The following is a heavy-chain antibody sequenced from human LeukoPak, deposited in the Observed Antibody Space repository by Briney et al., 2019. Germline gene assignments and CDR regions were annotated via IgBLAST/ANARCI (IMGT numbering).Heavy chain of an antibody. CDR2: IYYSGST. J-gene: IGHJ4*02. CDR3: ARAGVATIPGDY. D-gene: IGHD5-12*01. CDR1: GGSISSYY. Sequence: SETLSLTCTVSGGSISSYYWSWIRQPPGKGLEWIGYIYYSGSTNYNPSLKSRVTISVDTSKNQFSLKLSSVTAADTAVYYCARAGVATIPGDYWGQGTLVTVSS. V-gene: IGHV4-59*01.